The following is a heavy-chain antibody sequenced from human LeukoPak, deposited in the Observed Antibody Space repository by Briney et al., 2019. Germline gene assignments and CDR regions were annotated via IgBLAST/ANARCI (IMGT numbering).Heavy chain of an antibody. V-gene: IGHV4-4*07. CDR1: GGSISSYY. CDR2: IYTSGST. D-gene: IGHD3-3*01. CDR3: ARGWHYDFWSGYPYYFDY. J-gene: IGHJ4*02. Sequence: SETLSLTCTVSGGSISSYYWSWIRQPAGKGLEWIGRIYTSGSTNYNPSLKSRVTMSVDTSKNQFSLKLSSVTAADTAVYYCARGWHYDFWSGYPYYFDYWGQGTLVTVSS.